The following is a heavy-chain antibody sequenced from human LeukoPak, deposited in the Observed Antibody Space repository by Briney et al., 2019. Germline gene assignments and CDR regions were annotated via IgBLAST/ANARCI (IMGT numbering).Heavy chain of an antibody. CDR1: GYTFIGYY. CDR2: INPNSGGT. V-gene: IGHV1-2*06. D-gene: IGHD7-27*01. J-gene: IGHJ4*02. CDR3: ARDVEARTWGLGNY. Sequence: ASVKVSCKASGYTFIGYYMHWVRQAPGQGLEWMGRINPNSGGTNYAQKFQGRVTMTSDTSISTAYMELNNLRSDDTAIYYCARDVEARTWGLGNYWGQGTLVTVSS.